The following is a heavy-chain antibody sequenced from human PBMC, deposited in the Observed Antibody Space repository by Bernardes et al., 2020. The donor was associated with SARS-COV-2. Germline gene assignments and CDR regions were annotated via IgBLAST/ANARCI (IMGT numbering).Heavy chain of an antibody. J-gene: IGHJ5*02. CDR2: IYDNGNT. CDR3: ARWYDSSAYSWLDP. CDR1: GGSISSYY. Sequence: SETLSLTCTVSGGSISSYYWGWIRQSPGTGLEWIGHIYDNGNTTYNPSLESRVTISRDTSKNQFSLKLSSVTAADTAVYFCARWYDSSAYSWLDPWGQGTLVTVSS. V-gene: IGHV4-59*01. D-gene: IGHD3-22*01.